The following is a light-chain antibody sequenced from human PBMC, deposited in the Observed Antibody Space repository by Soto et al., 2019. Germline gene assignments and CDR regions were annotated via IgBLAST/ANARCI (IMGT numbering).Light chain of an antibody. Sequence: EIVLTQSPATLPLSPGESATLSCRASQSVSAYLAWYQQKPGQAPRLLIYDASSRATGIPARFSGSGSGTEFTLTINSLEPEDCAVYYCQQRSGWPPVYSFGQGTKVEIK. J-gene: IGKJ2*01. CDR3: QQRSGWPPVYS. CDR1: QSVSAY. CDR2: DAS. V-gene: IGKV3-11*01.